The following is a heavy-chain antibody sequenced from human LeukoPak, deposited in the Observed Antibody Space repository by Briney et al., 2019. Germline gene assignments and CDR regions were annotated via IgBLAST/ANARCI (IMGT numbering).Heavy chain of an antibody. CDR3: AKDREQQLVRGGYFDY. Sequence: PGGSLRLSCAASGFTFSSYGMHWVRQAPGKGLEWVAVISYDGSNKYYADSVKGRFTISRDNSKNTLYLQMNSLRAEDTAVYYCAKDREQQLVRGGYFDYWGQGTLVTVSS. V-gene: IGHV3-30*18. CDR2: ISYDGSNK. J-gene: IGHJ4*02. D-gene: IGHD6-13*01. CDR1: GFTFSSYG.